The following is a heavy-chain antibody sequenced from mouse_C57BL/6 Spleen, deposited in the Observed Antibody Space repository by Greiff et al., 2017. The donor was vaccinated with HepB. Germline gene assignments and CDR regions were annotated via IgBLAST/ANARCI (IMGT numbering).Heavy chain of an antibody. Sequence: QVQLQQSGAELVKPGASVKLSCKASGYTFTSYWMHWVKQRPGQGLEWIGMIHPNSGSTNYNEKFKSKATLTVDKSSSTAYMQLSSLTSEDSAVYYCARNGDFITTVVAPSYWGQGTTLTVSS. CDR3: ARNGDFITTVVAPSY. CDR2: IHPNSGST. D-gene: IGHD1-1*01. CDR1: GYTFTSYW. V-gene: IGHV1-64*01. J-gene: IGHJ2*01.